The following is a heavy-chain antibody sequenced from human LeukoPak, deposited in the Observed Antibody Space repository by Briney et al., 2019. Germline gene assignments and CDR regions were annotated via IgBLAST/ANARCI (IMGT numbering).Heavy chain of an antibody. CDR3: ARDLVEMAFLFDY. Sequence: GASVKVSCKASGGTFSSYAISWVRQAPGQGLEWMGGIIPIFGTANYAQKFQGRVTITADESTSTAYMELSSLRSEDTAVHYCARDLVEMAFLFDYWGQGTLVTVSS. CDR1: GGTFSSYA. V-gene: IGHV1-69*13. J-gene: IGHJ4*02. D-gene: IGHD5-24*01. CDR2: IIPIFGTA.